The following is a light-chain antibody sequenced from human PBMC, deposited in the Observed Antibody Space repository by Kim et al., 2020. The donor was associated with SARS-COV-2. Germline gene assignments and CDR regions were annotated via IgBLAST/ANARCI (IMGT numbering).Light chain of an antibody. V-gene: IGLV2-11*01. Sequence: GQSCPMSSTGPGCDFVGFNYFSGYHQTQGKAPILMIYDLIKRPSGFLVRFSGSNSGNTASRPISGLQVTDEADYYCCPYPGSSSWVFGGGTQLTFL. J-gene: IGLJ2*01. CDR2: DLI. CDR3: CPYPGSSSWV. CDR1: GCDFVGFNY.